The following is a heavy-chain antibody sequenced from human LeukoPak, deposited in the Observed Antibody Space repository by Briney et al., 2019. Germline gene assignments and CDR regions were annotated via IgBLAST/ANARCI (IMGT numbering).Heavy chain of an antibody. Sequence: PSETLSLTCTVSGGSISSGGYYWSWIRQHPGKGLEWIGYIYYSGSTYYNPSLKGRVTISVDTSKNQLSLKLSSVTAADTAVYYCARVELGVTMIVVAIDYWGQGTLVTVSS. J-gene: IGHJ4*02. CDR2: IYYSGST. CDR1: GGSISSGGYY. V-gene: IGHV4-31*03. D-gene: IGHD3-22*01. CDR3: ARVELGVTMIVVAIDY.